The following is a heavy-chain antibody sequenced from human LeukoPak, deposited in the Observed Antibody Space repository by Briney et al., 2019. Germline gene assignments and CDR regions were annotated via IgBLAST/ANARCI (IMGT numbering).Heavy chain of an antibody. V-gene: IGHV4-59*02. D-gene: IGHD3-10*01. J-gene: IGHJ5*02. CDR1: GDSVTNYF. Sequence: SETLSLTCIVSGDSVTNYFWNWIRQPPGKGLQWIGYINYSGRTNYNPSLKSRVTISVDTSKNQFSLKLSSVTAADTAVYYCARRRMVRGVTYWFDPWGQGTLVTVSS. CDR2: INYSGRT. CDR3: ARRRMVRGVTYWFDP.